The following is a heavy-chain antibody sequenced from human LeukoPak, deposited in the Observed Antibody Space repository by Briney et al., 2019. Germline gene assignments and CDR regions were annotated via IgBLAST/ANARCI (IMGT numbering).Heavy chain of an antibody. D-gene: IGHD2-21*02. CDR2: IYYSGST. V-gene: IGHV4-39*01. J-gene: IGHJ4*02. Sequence: SETLSLTCTVSGGSISSSSYYWGWIRQPPGKGLEWIGSIYYSGSTYYNPSLKSRVTISVDTSKNQFSLKLSSVTAADTAVYYCARLFDAGGDCCIHDYWGQGTLVTVSS. CDR3: ARLFDAGGDCCIHDY. CDR1: GGSISSSSYY.